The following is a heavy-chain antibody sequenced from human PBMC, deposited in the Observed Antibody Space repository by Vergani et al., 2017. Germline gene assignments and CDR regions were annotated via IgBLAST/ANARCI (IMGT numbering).Heavy chain of an antibody. V-gene: IGHV4-30-4*08. Sequence: QVQLQESGPGLVKPSQTLSLTCTVSGESISGGDHYWSWIRQPPGKGLEWIGYIYYSGSSYSNPSLETRVTISGDTSKNQFSLKLNSVTAADTAVYYCGRVADFYGLGSRLLDLWGQGILVTVSS. CDR3: GRVADFYGLGSRLLDL. D-gene: IGHD3-10*01. J-gene: IGHJ5*02. CDR1: GESISGGDHY. CDR2: IYYSGSS.